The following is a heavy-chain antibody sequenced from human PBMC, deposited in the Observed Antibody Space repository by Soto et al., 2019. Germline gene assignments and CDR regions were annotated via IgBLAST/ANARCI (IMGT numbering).Heavy chain of an antibody. CDR1: GFTFTSHA. D-gene: IGHD2-2*01. V-gene: IGHV3-30*18. J-gene: IGHJ6*02. CDR3: AKDSGYQLPDNFLYYVLDV. Sequence: GGTLRLSCAASGFTFTSHAMHWVRQTPGKGLEWVAAISYDEIDKKYASPVKRRFTVSRDNVKNTLSLQMNSLRPGDTAVYYCAKDSGYQLPDNFLYYVLDVWGQGTTVTVSS. CDR2: ISYDEIDK.